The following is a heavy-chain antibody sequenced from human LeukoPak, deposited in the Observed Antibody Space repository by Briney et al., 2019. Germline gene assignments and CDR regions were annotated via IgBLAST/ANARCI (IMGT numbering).Heavy chain of an antibody. CDR3: ARAPSSSSWSYYFDY. D-gene: IGHD6-13*01. J-gene: IGHJ4*02. Sequence: PSETLSLTCTVSGGCISSHYWSWIRQPPGKGLEWIGYIYYSGSTNYNPSLKSRVTISVDTSKNQFSLKLSSVTAADTAVYYCARAPSSSSWSYYFDYWGQGTLVTVSS. V-gene: IGHV4-59*11. CDR1: GGCISSHY. CDR2: IYYSGST.